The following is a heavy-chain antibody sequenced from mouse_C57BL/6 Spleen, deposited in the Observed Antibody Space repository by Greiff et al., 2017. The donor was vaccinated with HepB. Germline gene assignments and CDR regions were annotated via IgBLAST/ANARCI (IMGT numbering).Heavy chain of an antibody. Sequence: EVQLQQSGPELVKPGASVKISCKASGYTFTDYYMNWVKQSHGKSLEWIGDINPNNGGTSYNQKFKGKATLTVDKSSSTAYMELRSLTSEDSAVYYCATLYLYWGQGTTLTVSS. V-gene: IGHV1-26*01. CDR2: INPNNGGT. D-gene: IGHD5-5*01. J-gene: IGHJ2*01. CDR3: ATLYLY. CDR1: GYTFTDYY.